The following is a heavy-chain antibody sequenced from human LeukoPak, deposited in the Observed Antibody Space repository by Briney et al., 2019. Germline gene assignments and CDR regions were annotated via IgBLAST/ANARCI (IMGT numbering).Heavy chain of an antibody. CDR1: GFTFSSYA. CDR3: AKAHPPYIFGELDY. CDR2: ISGSGGST. J-gene: IGHJ4*02. Sequence: PGGSLRLSCAASGFTFSSYAMSWVRQAPGKGLEWVSAISGSGGSTYYADSVKGRFTISRDNSKNTLYLQMNSLRAEDTAVYHCAKAHPPYIFGELDYWGQGTLVTASS. V-gene: IGHV3-23*01. D-gene: IGHD3-10*01.